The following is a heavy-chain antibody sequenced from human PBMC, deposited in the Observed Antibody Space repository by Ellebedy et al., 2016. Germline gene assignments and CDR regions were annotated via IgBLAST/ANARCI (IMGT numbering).Heavy chain of an antibody. CDR1: GGSVSSNNYH. D-gene: IGHD6-19*01. CDR2: LSYSGST. Sequence: SETLSLTCTVSGGSVSSNNYHWSWIRQPPGKGLEWIGYLSYSGSTNSDPSLKSRVTISADTSKNQFSLRLSSVTATDTAVYHCAHYLAGWGGRGDWGQGTLVTISS. CDR3: AHYLAGWGGRGD. J-gene: IGHJ4*02. V-gene: IGHV4-61*01.